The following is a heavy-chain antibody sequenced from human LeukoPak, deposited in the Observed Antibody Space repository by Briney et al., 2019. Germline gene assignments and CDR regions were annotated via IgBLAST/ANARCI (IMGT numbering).Heavy chain of an antibody. CDR1: GLTFSFYS. Sequence: GGSLRLSCAASGLTFSFYSMNWVRQAPGKGLEWVSYISSFSGTINYAESVKGRFTISRDNAKNSLYLQMKRLRADDTAVYYCVRDQGGSSSHWGQGTLVTVSS. CDR2: ISSFSGTI. J-gene: IGHJ4*02. V-gene: IGHV3-48*01. CDR3: VRDQGGSSSH. D-gene: IGHD6-6*01.